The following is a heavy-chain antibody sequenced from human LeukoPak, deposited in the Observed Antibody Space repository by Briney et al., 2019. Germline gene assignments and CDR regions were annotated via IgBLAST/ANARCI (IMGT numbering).Heavy chain of an antibody. J-gene: IGHJ5*02. CDR1: GFTFSSYS. CDR3: AGYCSTTTCYSSPNWFDP. CDR2: MRYDGSNR. D-gene: IGHD2-2*01. V-gene: IGHV3-30*02. Sequence: GGSLRLSCAASGFTFSSYSMNWVRQAPGKGLEWVAFMRYDGSNRNYADSVKGRFTISRDNSKNTLHLQMNSLRAEDTAVYYCAGYCSTTTCYSSPNWFDPWGQGTLVTVSS.